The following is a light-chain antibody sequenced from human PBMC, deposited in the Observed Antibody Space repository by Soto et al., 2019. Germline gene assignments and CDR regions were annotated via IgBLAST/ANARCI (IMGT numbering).Light chain of an antibody. J-gene: IGKJ4*01. Sequence: DIQMTQSPSSLSASVGDRVTIACQSRHGVSRNLNWLQQKPGEAPKLLIYDAYNLARGVPSRFSGSGSGTDFTLIISSLQPEDVSTYYCQQYSSMVSFGGGTAIEIK. CDR2: DAY. V-gene: IGKV1-33*01. CDR3: QQYSSMVS. CDR1: HGVSRN.